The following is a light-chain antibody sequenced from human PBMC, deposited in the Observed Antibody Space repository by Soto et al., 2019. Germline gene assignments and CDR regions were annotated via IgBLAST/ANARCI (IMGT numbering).Light chain of an antibody. Sequence: VLTQSPATLSLSPGEGATLSCRASQSIGDYVAWFQQKPGQAPRLLIYDGSNSAVGIPARFSGSASGADSSLTISSLEPEDFAVYYCQQRSAWPLTFGGGTRVEI. J-gene: IGKJ4*01. CDR2: DGS. V-gene: IGKV3-11*01. CDR3: QQRSAWPLT. CDR1: QSIGDY.